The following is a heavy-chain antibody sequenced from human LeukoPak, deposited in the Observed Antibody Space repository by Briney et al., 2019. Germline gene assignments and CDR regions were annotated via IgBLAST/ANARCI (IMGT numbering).Heavy chain of an antibody. Sequence: SETLSLTCIVSGGSISSYYWSWIRQPPGKGLEWIGYIYYSGSTNYNPSLKSRVTISVDTSKNQFSLKLSSVTAADTAVYYCARSVRDDILTGFDYWGQGTLVTASS. D-gene: IGHD3-9*01. CDR1: GGSISSYY. CDR2: IYYSGST. V-gene: IGHV4-59*01. CDR3: ARSVRDDILTGFDY. J-gene: IGHJ4*02.